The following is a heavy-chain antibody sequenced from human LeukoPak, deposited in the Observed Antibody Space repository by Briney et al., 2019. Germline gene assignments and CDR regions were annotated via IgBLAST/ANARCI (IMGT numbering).Heavy chain of an antibody. Sequence: SETLSLTCAVYGGSFSGYYWSWIRQPPGKGLEWIGEINHSGSTNYNPSLKSRVTISVDTSKNQFSLKLSSVTAADTAVYYCARSFAGYSSTLYYYYYMDVWGKGTTVTVSS. CDR2: INHSGST. J-gene: IGHJ6*03. CDR3: ARSFAGYSSTLYYYYYMDV. CDR1: GGSFSGYY. V-gene: IGHV4-34*01. D-gene: IGHD6-13*01.